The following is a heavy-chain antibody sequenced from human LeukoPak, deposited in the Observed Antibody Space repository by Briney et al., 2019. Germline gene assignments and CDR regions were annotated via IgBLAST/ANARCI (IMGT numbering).Heavy chain of an antibody. CDR2: IKPDGSEE. V-gene: IGHV3-7*05. D-gene: IGHD6-13*01. CDR3: AKPSRSSSNEY. J-gene: IGHJ4*02. Sequence: GGSLRLSCAASGFTFSTYWMTWARQAPGKGLEWVATIKPDGSEEYYVDSVKGRFTISRDNAKNSLYLQMNSLRAEDTAVYYCAKPSRSSSNEYWGQGTLVTVSS. CDR1: GFTFSTYW.